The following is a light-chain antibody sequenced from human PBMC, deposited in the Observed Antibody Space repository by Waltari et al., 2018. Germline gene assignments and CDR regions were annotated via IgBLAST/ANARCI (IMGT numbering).Light chain of an antibody. Sequence: QSVLTQPASVSGSPGQSIPISCTGPSSDVGSYNFFSWYQQHPGKAPKLIIFNVSNRPSGVSNRFSGSKSGNTASLTISGLQAEDEADFYCSSFSSGSTPVVFGGGTMLTVL. J-gene: IGLJ2*01. V-gene: IGLV2-14*03. CDR2: NVS. CDR1: SSDVGSYNF. CDR3: SSFSSGSTPVV.